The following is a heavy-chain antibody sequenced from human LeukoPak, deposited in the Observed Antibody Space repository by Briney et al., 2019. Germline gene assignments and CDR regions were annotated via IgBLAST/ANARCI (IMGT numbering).Heavy chain of an antibody. CDR3: ARVTTGGYFDY. V-gene: IGHV4-39*07. J-gene: IGHJ4*02. D-gene: IGHD4-11*01. CDR2: IYYSGST. Sequence: SETLSLTCTVSGGSISSSSYSWGWIRQPPGKGLEWIGSIYYSGSTYYNPSLKSRVTISVDTSKNQFSLKLSSVTAADTAVYYCARVTTGGYFDYWGQGTLVTVSS. CDR1: GGSISSSSYS.